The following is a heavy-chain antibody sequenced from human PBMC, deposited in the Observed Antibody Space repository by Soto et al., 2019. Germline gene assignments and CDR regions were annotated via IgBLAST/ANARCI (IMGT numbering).Heavy chain of an antibody. Sequence: GGSLRLSCAASGFTFSSYSMNWVRQAPGKGLEWVSYISSGSSTKYYADSVKGRFTISRDNAKNPLYLQMNSLRDEDTAVYFCARRGIAVAGLDYWGQGTLVTVSS. D-gene: IGHD6-19*01. CDR1: GFTFSSYS. V-gene: IGHV3-48*02. CDR2: ISSGSSTK. J-gene: IGHJ4*02. CDR3: ARRGIAVAGLDY.